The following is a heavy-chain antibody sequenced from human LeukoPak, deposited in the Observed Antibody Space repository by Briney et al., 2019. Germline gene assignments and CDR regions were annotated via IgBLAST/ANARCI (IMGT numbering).Heavy chain of an antibody. CDR1: GASVSSFY. CDR2: MYYNGTT. D-gene: IGHD1-26*01. J-gene: IGHJ6*02. CDR3: AGQVGARIRYYYTSGLDV. V-gene: IGHV4-59*02. Sequence: KPSETLSLTCTVSGASVSSFYWNWIRQPPGKGLEWIGSMYYNGTTNYDPSFKSRVTISLDTSKNEFSLRLKSLTAADTAVYYCAGQVGARIRYYYTSGLDVWGQGTTVAVSS.